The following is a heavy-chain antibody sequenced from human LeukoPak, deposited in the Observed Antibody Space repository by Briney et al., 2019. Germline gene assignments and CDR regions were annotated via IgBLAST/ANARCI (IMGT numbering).Heavy chain of an antibody. J-gene: IGHJ4*02. CDR1: GVTFSRNA. Sequence: GGSLRLSCAASGVTFSRNAMSWVRQAPGKGLEWVSSISGSGESTYYADYVKGRFTVSRDNSKNTLNLQLNSLRAEDTAVYYCAKDAIGQYRPYYFDCWGQGTLVTVSS. CDR2: ISGSGEST. D-gene: IGHD3-16*02. CDR3: AKDAIGQYRPYYFDC. V-gene: IGHV3-23*01.